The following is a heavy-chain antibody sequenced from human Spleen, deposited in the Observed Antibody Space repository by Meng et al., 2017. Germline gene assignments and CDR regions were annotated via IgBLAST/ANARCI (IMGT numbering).Heavy chain of an antibody. CDR1: GGSFSGYY. CDR3: ARGPKNYYDSSGYYYFFDY. D-gene: IGHD3-22*01. V-gene: IGHV4-34*01. Sequence: QGQPLECGGGLSKPSQPLSLSCAVYGGSFSGYYWSWIRQPPGKGLEWIGEINHSGSTNYNPSLKSRVTISVDTSKNQFSLKLSSVTAADTAVYYCARGPKNYYDSSGYYYFFDYWGQGTLVTVSS. CDR2: INHSGST. J-gene: IGHJ4*02.